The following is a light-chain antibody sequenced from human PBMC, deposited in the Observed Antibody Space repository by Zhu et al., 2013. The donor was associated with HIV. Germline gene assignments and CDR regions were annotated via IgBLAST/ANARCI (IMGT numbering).Light chain of an antibody. CDR3: QQYGSSPLT. J-gene: IGKJ4*01. V-gene: IGKV3-20*01. CDR1: QSVSSSY. Sequence: DIVLTQSPGTLSLSPGERATLSCRASQSVSSSYLAWYQQKPGQPPRLLIYGASSRATGIPDRFSGSGSGTDFILTISRLEPEDFAVYYCQQYGSSPLTFGEDQGSDQT. CDR2: GAS.